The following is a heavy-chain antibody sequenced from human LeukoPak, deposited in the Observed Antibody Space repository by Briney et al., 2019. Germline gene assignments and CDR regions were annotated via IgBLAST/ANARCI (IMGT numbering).Heavy chain of an antibody. V-gene: IGHV3-21*06. CDR1: GFTFSAYT. J-gene: IGHJ5*02. CDR3: AREGGRRRASNFDWFDP. D-gene: IGHD3-16*01. CDR2: VSSNSAYI. Sequence: GGSLRLSCAASGFTFSAYTMNRVRQAPGKGLEWVSAVSSNSAYIYYADSLRGRFTISRDNAKSLLYLQINSLRADDTAVYYCAREGGRRRASNFDWFDPWGQGTLVTVSS.